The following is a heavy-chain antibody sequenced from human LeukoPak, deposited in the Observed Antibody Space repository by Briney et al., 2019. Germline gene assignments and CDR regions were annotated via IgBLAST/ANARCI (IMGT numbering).Heavy chain of an antibody. V-gene: IGHV4-61*02. Sequence: TPSETLSLTRTVSGGSISSGSYYWSWIRQPAGKGLEWIGRIYTSGSTNYNPSLKSRVTISVDTSKNQFSLKLSSVTAADTAVYYCARDQEAYCSSTSCYEYYYYMDVWGKGTTVTISS. CDR1: GGSISSGSYY. D-gene: IGHD2-2*01. CDR3: ARDQEAYCSSTSCYEYYYYMDV. CDR2: IYTSGST. J-gene: IGHJ6*03.